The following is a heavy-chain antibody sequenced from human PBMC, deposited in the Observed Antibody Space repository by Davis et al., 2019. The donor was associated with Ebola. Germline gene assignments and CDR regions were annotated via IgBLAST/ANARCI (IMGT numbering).Heavy chain of an antibody. D-gene: IGHD6-13*01. CDR1: GGSISSYY. Sequence: SETLSLTCTVSGGSISSYYWSWIRQPPGKGLEWIGEINHSGSTNYNPSLKSRVTISVDTSKNQFSLKLSSVTAADTAVYYCARQQQQLVFHQWGQGTLVTVSS. CDR2: INHSGST. J-gene: IGHJ1*01. CDR3: ARQQQQLVFHQ. V-gene: IGHV4-34*01.